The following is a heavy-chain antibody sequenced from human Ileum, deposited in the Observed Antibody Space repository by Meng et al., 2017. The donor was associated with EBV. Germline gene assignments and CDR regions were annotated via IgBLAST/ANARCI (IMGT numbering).Heavy chain of an antibody. J-gene: IGHJ5*02. V-gene: IGHV3-23*04. Sequence: LVWCGARLVTPWGCLGLSCAATGFIFNNYAMSWVRQTPGKGLEWVSAISGGADSTYYVHSVEGRFTISRDNSKNTLYLQMNSLRAEDSAVYFCAKGRAGNWFDPWGQGTLVTVSS. CDR2: ISGGADST. CDR3: AKGRAGNWFDP. CDR1: GFIFNNYA.